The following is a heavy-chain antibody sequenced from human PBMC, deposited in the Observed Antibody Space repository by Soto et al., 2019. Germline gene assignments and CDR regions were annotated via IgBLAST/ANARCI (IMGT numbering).Heavy chain of an antibody. Sequence: GSLRLSCTASGFTFGDYAVSWVRQAPGKGLEWVGFIRSKAYGGTTEYAASVKGRFTISRDDSKSIAYLQMNSLKTEDTAVYYCTRELGYCSGGSCAYFDYWGQGTLVSVSS. V-gene: IGHV3-49*04. CDR1: GFTFGDYA. CDR2: IRSKAYGGTT. D-gene: IGHD2-15*01. CDR3: TRELGYCSGGSCAYFDY. J-gene: IGHJ4*02.